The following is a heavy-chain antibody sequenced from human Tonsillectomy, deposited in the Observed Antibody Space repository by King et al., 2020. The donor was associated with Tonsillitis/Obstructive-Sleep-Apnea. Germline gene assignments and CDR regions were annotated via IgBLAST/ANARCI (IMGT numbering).Heavy chain of an antibody. V-gene: IGHV3-23*04. CDR2: ISGSGGRT. J-gene: IGHJ5*02. D-gene: IGHD4-11*01. CDR1: GFTFSSFA. CDR3: AKDRVGGAHDYSKGWFDP. Sequence: DVQLVESGGGLVQPGGSLRLSCAASGFTFSSFAMSWVRQAPGKGLEWVSAISGSGGRTYYADSVKGRFTISRDNSKNTLYLQMNSLRAEYTAVYYWAKDRVGGAHDYSKGWFDPWGQGTLVTVSS.